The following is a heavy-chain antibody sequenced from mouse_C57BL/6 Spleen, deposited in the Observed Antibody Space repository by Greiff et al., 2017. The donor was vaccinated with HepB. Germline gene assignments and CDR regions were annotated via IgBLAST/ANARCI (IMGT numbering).Heavy chain of an antibody. D-gene: IGHD1-1*01. Sequence: EVQVVESGGGLVKPGGSLKLSCAASGFTFSDYGMHWVRQAPEKGLEWVAYISSGSSTIYYADTVKGRFTISRDNAKNTLFLQMTSLRSEDTAMYYCATYYGSSYDAMDYWGQGTSVTVSS. J-gene: IGHJ4*01. CDR1: GFTFSDYG. CDR3: ATYYGSSYDAMDY. CDR2: ISSGSSTI. V-gene: IGHV5-17*01.